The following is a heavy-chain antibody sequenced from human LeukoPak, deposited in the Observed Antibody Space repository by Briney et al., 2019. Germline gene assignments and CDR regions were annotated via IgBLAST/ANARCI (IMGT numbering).Heavy chain of an antibody. CDR2: MSSSGRSI. CDR1: GFTFSDYY. Sequence: GGSLRLSCAVSGFTFSDYYMSWIRQAPGKGLEWISLMSSSGRSIYYAHSVKGRFTISRDNSKNTLYLQMNSLRAEDTAVYYCLFFWSGNPMYAFDIWGQGTMVTVSS. J-gene: IGHJ3*02. D-gene: IGHD3-3*01. V-gene: IGHV3-11*04. CDR3: LFFWSGNPMYAFDI.